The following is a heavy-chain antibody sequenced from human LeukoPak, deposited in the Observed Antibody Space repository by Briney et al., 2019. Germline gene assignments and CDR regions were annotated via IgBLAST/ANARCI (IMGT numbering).Heavy chain of an antibody. D-gene: IGHD4-17*01. CDR2: IYYSGST. Sequence: SEALSLTCTVSGGSISSSSYYWGWIRQPPGKGLEWIGSIYYSGSTYYNPSLKSRVTISVDTSKNQFSLKLTSVTAADTAVYYCARVGDYDVDFDYWGQGTLVTVSS. J-gene: IGHJ4*02. V-gene: IGHV4-39*07. CDR1: GGSISSSSYY. CDR3: ARVGDYDVDFDY.